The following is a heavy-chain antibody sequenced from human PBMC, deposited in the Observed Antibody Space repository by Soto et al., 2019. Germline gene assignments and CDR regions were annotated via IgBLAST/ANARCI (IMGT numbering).Heavy chain of an antibody. CDR3: AIDMTVISPGWLDP. Sequence: SETLSLTCAVSGYSISDGYYWGWIRQSPGKRLEWIASMHHSGSTFYNPSLKSRATISVDTSKNQFSLSLSSMTAADTAVYYCAIDMTVISPGWLDPWGRGTLVTVPQ. CDR2: MHHSGST. V-gene: IGHV4-38-2*02. CDR1: GYSISDGYY. J-gene: IGHJ5*02. D-gene: IGHD3-16*01.